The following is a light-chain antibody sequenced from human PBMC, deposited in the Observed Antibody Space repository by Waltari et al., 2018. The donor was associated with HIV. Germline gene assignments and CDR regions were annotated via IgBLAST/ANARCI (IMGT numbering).Light chain of an antibody. Sequence: DIVMTQSPDSLALSLRERATISCKSSQSVLYRSSKKNYLAWYQQKPGEPTKLLIHWASTRASGGADRFSGGGSGNDFTLNISSLQDEDVAVYYRQQDYGYSYTFGQGTKLEIK. CDR2: WAS. V-gene: IGKV4-1*01. J-gene: IGKJ2*01. CDR1: QSVLYRSSKKNY. CDR3: QQDYGYSYT.